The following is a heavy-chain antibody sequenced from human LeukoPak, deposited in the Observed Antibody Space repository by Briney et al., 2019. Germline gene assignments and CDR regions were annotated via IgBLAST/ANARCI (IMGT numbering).Heavy chain of an antibody. CDR3: ARDAAAAGAGYWFDP. Sequence: ASVKVSCKASGYTFTSYYMHWVRQAPGQGLEWMGIINPSGGSTSYAQKFQGRVTMTSDTSTSTVYMELSSLRSEDTAVYYCARDAAAAGAGYWFDPWGQGTLVTVSS. J-gene: IGHJ5*02. D-gene: IGHD6-13*01. CDR1: GYTFTSYY. CDR2: INPSGGST. V-gene: IGHV1-46*01.